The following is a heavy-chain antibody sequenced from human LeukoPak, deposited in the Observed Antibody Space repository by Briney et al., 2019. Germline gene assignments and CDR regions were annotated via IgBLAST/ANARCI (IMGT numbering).Heavy chain of an antibody. D-gene: IGHD4-23*01. CDR2: IYYSGST. J-gene: IGHJ2*01. CDR3: ATYYGGNTGSWYFNL. CDR1: GGSKNIYY. Sequence: SETLSLPCTVSGGSKNIYYGRGIRQPPGKGLEWIGYIYYSGSTNYNPSLKSRVTISVDTSKNQFSLKLSSVTAADTALYFCATYYGGNTGSWYFNLWGRGTLVAVSS. V-gene: IGHV4-59*08.